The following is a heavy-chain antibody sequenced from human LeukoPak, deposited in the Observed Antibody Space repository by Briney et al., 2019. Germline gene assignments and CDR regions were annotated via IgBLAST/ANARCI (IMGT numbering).Heavy chain of an antibody. J-gene: IGHJ4*02. Sequence: PSETLSLTCSVSGGSISSSSYYWGWVRRPPGKGLEWIGVISYDGITYYNPSLESRVSISVDTSKNQFSLKLSSVTAADSAVFYCTRRVRAVSGLSRANYFDSWGQGTLVTVSS. D-gene: IGHD6-19*01. V-gene: IGHV4-39*01. CDR2: ISYDGIT. CDR3: TRRVRAVSGLSRANYFDS. CDR1: GGSISSSSYY.